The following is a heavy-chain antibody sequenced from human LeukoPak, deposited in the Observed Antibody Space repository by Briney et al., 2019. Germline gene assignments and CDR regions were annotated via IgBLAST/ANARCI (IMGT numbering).Heavy chain of an antibody. D-gene: IGHD4-17*01. Sequence: SETLSLTCTVSGGSIGSHYWSWIRQPPGKGLEWIGYIYYSGSTNYNPSLKSRVTISVDTSKNQFSLKLSSVTAADTAVYYCARDRGYGVMYNWFDPWGQGTLVTVSS. CDR1: GGSIGSHY. J-gene: IGHJ5*02. CDR2: IYYSGST. V-gene: IGHV4-59*11. CDR3: ARDRGYGVMYNWFDP.